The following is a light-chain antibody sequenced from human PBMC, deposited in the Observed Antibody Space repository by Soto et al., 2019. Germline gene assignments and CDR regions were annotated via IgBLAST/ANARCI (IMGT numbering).Light chain of an antibody. CDR1: QSLLHITGEIF. CDR3: MQSTQLPPS. CDR2: EVS. Sequence: DVVMTQTPLSLSVAPGQPASISRKSSQSLLHITGEIFLFWYLQQPGQSPQLLIYEVSTRVSGGPHRLSGSGSGTDFTLEISRVETDDVGIYDCMQSTQLPPSFGQGTRLGIE. V-gene: IGKV2D-29*02. J-gene: IGKJ5*01.